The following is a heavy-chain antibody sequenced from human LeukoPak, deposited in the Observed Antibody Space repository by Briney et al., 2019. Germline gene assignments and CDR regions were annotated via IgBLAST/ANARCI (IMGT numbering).Heavy chain of an antibody. V-gene: IGHV1-18*01. J-gene: IGHJ3*02. CDR2: ISAYNGNT. CDR3: ARDVRIAVAGTPLDDAFDI. CDR1: GYTFTSYG. D-gene: IGHD6-19*01. Sequence: GASVKVSCNASGYTFTSYGISWVRQAPGQGLEWMGWISAYNGNTNYAQKLQGGVTMTTDTSTSTAYMELRSLRSDDTAVYYCARDVRIAVAGTPLDDAFDILGQGTMVTVSS.